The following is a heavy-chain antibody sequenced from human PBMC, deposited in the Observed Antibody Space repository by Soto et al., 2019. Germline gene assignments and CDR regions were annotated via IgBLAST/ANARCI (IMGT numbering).Heavy chain of an antibody. J-gene: IGHJ2*01. Sequence: EVQLVESGGGLVQPGGSLRLSCAASGFTFSSYWMSWVRQAPGKGLEWVANIKQDGREKYYVDSVKGRFTISRENAKNSLDLQMNSLRAEDTAVYYCARDSGDCSGGSCSSGYFDLWGRGTLVTVSS. CDR1: GFTFSSYW. V-gene: IGHV3-7*01. D-gene: IGHD2-15*01. CDR3: ARDSGDCSGGSCSSGYFDL. CDR2: IKQDGREK.